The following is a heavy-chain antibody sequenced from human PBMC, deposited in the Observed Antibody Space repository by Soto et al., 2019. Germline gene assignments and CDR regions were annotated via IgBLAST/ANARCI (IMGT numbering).Heavy chain of an antibody. V-gene: IGHV1-18*01. CDR3: ARDRSGYSYGSTYFDY. CDR2: ISAYNGNT. D-gene: IGHD5-18*01. Sequence: GASVKVSCKASGYTFTSYGISWVRQAPGQGLEWMGWISAYNGNTNYAQKLQGRVTMTTDTSTSTAYMELRSLRSDDTAVYYCARDRSGYSYGSTYFDYWGQGTLVTVS. CDR1: GYTFTSYG. J-gene: IGHJ4*02.